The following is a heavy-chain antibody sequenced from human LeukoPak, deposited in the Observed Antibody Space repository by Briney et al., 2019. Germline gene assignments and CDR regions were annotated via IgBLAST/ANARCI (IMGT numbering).Heavy chain of an antibody. V-gene: IGHV4-59*01. D-gene: IGHD1-26*01. CDR1: GGSISSYY. CDR3: ARHRGGLHFDY. CDR2: IYYSGST. J-gene: IGHJ4*02. Sequence: PSETLSLTCTVSGGSISSYYWSWIRQPPGKGLEWIGYIYYSGSTNYNPSLKSRVTISVDTSKNQFSLKLSSVTAADTAVYYCARHRGGLHFDYWGQGTLVTVSS.